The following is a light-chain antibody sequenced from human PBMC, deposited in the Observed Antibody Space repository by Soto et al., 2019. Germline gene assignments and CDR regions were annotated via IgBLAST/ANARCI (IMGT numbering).Light chain of an antibody. CDR2: EVT. CDR1: SSDVGAYKY. J-gene: IGLJ3*02. CDR3: TSYVGNDIWV. V-gene: IGLV2-8*01. Sequence: QSALTQPPSASGSPGQSVTISCTGTSSDVGAYKYVSWYQQYPGKAPKLMIYEVTKRPSGVPDCFSGSKSGNTASLTVSGRQAEDEADYYCTSYVGNDIWVFGGGTKLTVL.